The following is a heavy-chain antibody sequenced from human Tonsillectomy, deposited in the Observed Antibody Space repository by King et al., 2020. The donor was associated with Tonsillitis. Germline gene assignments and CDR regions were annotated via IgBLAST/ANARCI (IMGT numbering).Heavy chain of an antibody. CDR3: AKVYVGNSNFDF. CDR1: GFTFNSYA. J-gene: IGHJ4*02. V-gene: IGHV3-23*04. CDR2: ISGSGGST. Sequence: VQLVESGGGSVQPGGSLRLSCAASGFTFNSYAMSWVRQAPGKGLEWVSAISGSGGSTYYADSVKGRFTISRDNSKNTLYLQMNSLRAEDTAIYYCAKVYVGNSNFDFRGQGTLVTVSS. D-gene: IGHD4-23*01.